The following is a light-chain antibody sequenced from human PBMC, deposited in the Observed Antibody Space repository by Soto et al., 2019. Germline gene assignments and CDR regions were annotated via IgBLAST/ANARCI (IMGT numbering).Light chain of an antibody. CDR3: QHYYNWPLT. CDR1: QSVSSS. CDR2: GAS. Sequence: EIVMTQSPATLSVSPGERATLSCRASQSVSSSLAWYQQKPGQSPRLLIYGASTRATGIPARFSGSGSGTEFTLTISSLQSEDFAVYYCQHYYNWPLTFGQGTKLEIK. J-gene: IGKJ2*01. V-gene: IGKV3-15*01.